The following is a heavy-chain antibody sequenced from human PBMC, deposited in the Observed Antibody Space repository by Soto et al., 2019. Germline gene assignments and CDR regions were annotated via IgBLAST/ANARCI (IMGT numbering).Heavy chain of an antibody. CDR1: GDTFSTHA. CDR2: IIPISGAT. CDR3: AREYCIGGNYYSWMCV. D-gene: IGHD2-15*01. V-gene: IGHV1-69*13. Sequence: SVKVSCKASGDTFSTHAIIWVRQAPGHGLEWMGGIIPISGATYYTQKFQGRVTITADEPTSTAFMELSRLKSEDTAVFYCAREYCIGGNYYSWMCVLGQGTMVTVSS. J-gene: IGHJ6*02.